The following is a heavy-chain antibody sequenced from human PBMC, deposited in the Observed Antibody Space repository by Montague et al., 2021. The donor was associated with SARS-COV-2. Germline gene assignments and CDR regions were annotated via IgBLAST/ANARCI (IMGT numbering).Heavy chain of an antibody. J-gene: IGHJ3*02. D-gene: IGHD2-15*01. V-gene: IGHV4-34*01. CDR1: GGSFSNYY. Sequence: SETLSLTCAISGGSFSNYYWSWIRQPPGKGLEWIGGVNQSGTTIYNPSVKSGVAIPEGTSKNQFYLRLNSVTAAATAVYYCARGRRPMVVAGAGRAGRAFDIWGQGTMVTVSS. CDR2: VNQSGTT. CDR3: ARGRRPMVVAGAGRAGRAFDI.